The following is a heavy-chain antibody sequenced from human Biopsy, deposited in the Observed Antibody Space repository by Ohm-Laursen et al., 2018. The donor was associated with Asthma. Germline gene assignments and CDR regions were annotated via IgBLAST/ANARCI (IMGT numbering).Heavy chain of an antibody. D-gene: IGHD3-10*01. Sequence: ASVTVSCKTSGYTFNSAGITWVRQAPGQGLEWMGLISVYNGNTKVAQKLQDRVTMITDTSTSTAYKELRSLRSADTAVYFCARAVDYSHYYGIDVWGQGTTVTVS. CDR2: ISVYNGNT. J-gene: IGHJ6*02. CDR1: GYTFNSAG. CDR3: ARAVDYSHYYGIDV. V-gene: IGHV1-18*01.